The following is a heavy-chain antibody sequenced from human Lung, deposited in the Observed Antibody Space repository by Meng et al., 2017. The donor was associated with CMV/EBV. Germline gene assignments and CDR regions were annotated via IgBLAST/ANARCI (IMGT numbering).Heavy chain of an antibody. Sequence: GSLRLXCTVSGGSISSSSYYWGWIRQPPGKGLEWIGSIYYSGSTYYNPSLKSRVTISVDTSKNQFSLKLSSVTAADTAVYYCARQESSRYYFDYWGQGTLVTVSS. CDR1: GGSISSSSYY. CDR3: ARQESSRYYFDY. CDR2: IYYSGST. D-gene: IGHD6-13*01. V-gene: IGHV4-39*01. J-gene: IGHJ4*02.